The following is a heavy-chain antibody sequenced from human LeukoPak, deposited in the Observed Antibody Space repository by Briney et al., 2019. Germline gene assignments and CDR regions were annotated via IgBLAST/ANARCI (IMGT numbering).Heavy chain of an antibody. CDR2: IWYDGSNK. CDR1: GFTFSSYG. Sequence: PGRSLRLSCAASGFTFSSYGMHWVRQAPGKGLEWVAVIWYDGSNKYYADSVKGRFTISRDNSKTTLYLKMNSLRAEDKAVYYRARDDTIGGTDYYYDGSGLDYWGQGTLVTVSS. J-gene: IGHJ4*02. CDR3: ARDDTIGGTDYYYDGSGLDY. V-gene: IGHV3-33*01. D-gene: IGHD3-22*01.